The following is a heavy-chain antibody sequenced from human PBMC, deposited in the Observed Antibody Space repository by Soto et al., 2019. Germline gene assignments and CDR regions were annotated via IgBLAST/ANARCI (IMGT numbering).Heavy chain of an antibody. D-gene: IGHD3-10*01. CDR2: ISGSGGST. CDR1: GFTFSSYA. Sequence: EVQLLESGGGLVQPGGSLRLSCAASGFTFSSYAMSWVRQAPGKGLEWVSAISGSGGSTYYADSVKGRFTISRDNSKNTLYLQMNSLRAEDTAVYYCAREGWGSGMWDDAFDIWGQGTMVTVSS. J-gene: IGHJ3*02. CDR3: AREGWGSGMWDDAFDI. V-gene: IGHV3-23*01.